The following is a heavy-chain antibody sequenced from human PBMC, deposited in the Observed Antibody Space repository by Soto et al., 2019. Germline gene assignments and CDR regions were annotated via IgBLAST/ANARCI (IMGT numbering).Heavy chain of an antibody. J-gene: IGHJ6*02. D-gene: IGHD6-6*01. CDR3: TRGTRPYGMDV. CDR2: ISYDGSNK. V-gene: IGHV3-30-3*01. CDR1: GFTFSSYA. Sequence: GGSLRLSCAASGFTFSSYAMHWVHQAPGKGLEWVAVISYDGSNKYYADSVKGRFTISRDNSKRIAYLQMNSLKTEDTGVYWCTRGTRPYGMDVWVQGTTVTVSS.